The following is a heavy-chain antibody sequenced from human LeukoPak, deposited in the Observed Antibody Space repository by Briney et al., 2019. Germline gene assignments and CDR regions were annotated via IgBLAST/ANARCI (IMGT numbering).Heavy chain of an antibody. CDR1: GFTFTTYW. J-gene: IGHJ4*02. V-gene: IGHV3-7*01. Sequence: GGSLRLSCAASGFTFTTYWMIWVRQAPGKGLEWVANIKQDGSGKFYVDSVKGRFTISRDNAKNSLYLQMNSLTAEDTAVYYCARAGTDDYGDYGYWGQGTLVTVSS. D-gene: IGHD4-17*01. CDR3: ARAGTDDYGDYGY. CDR2: IKQDGSGK.